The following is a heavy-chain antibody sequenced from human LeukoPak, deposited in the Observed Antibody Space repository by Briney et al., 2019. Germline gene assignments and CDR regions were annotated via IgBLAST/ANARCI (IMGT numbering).Heavy chain of an antibody. CDR2: IYYSGST. CDR1: GGSISSYY. V-gene: IGHV4-59*01. J-gene: IGHJ5*02. CDR3: ARGEWELRWFDP. D-gene: IGHD1-26*01. Sequence: PSETLSLTCTVSGGSISSYYWSWIRQPPGKGLEWIGYIYYSGSTNYNPSLKSRVTISVDTSKNQFSLKLSSVTAADTDVYYCARGEWELRWFDPWGQGTLVTVSS.